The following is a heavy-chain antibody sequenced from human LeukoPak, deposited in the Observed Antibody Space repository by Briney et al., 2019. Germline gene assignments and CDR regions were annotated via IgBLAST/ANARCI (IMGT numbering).Heavy chain of an antibody. V-gene: IGHV3-23*01. Sequence: PGGSLRLSCAGSGFPFSSHGMNWVRQAPGKGLEWVSGISPGGGPTYYADSVKGRFTISRDAPKTTLYLQMENLGAEDTAVYYCAKDGAWLRFDDWGQGILVTVSS. CDR1: GFPFSSHG. D-gene: IGHD3-22*01. J-gene: IGHJ4*02. CDR2: ISPGGGPT. CDR3: AKDGAWLRFDD.